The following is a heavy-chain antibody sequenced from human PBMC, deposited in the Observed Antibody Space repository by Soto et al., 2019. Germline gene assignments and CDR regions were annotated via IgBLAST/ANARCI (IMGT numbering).Heavy chain of an antibody. CDR2: IIPIFGTA. V-gene: IGHV1-69*13. J-gene: IGHJ6*02. CDR1: GGTFSSYA. Sequence: SVKVSCKASGGTFSSYAISWVRQAPGQGLEWMGGIIPIFGTANYAQKFQGRVTITADGSTSTAYMELSSLRSEDTAVYYCALHYGSGSNYYYYGMDVWGQGTTVTVSS. CDR3: ALHYGSGSNYYYYGMDV. D-gene: IGHD3-10*01.